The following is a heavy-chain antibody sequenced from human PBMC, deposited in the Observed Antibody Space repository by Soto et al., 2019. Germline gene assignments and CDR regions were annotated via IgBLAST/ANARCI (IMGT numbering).Heavy chain of an antibody. D-gene: IGHD6-19*01. J-gene: IGHJ4*02. CDR2: IHDSGST. CDR3: ASQATGWYPDY. CDR1: GGSISSSGYY. Sequence: QVELQESGPGLVKPSQTLSLTCTVSGGSISSSGYYWSWIRQHPGKGLEWIGYIHDSGSTYYNPSLKSRVTISVDTSENQFSLKLTSVTAADTAVYYCASQATGWYPDYWGQGTLVTVSS. V-gene: IGHV4-31*03.